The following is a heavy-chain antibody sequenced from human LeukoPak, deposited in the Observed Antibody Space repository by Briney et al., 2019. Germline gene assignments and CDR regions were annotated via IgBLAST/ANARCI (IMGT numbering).Heavy chain of an antibody. CDR2: IKQDGSEN. CDR3: ARYCGGNSCYTGRGGFDY. CDR1: GFTFSSNW. Sequence: GGSLRLSCAASGFTFSSNWMTWVRQAPGKGLEWVATIKQDGSENYYVDSVKGRFTISRDNAKNSLYLQMNSLRPEDTAVYYCARYCGGNSCYTGRGGFDYWGQGTLVTASS. D-gene: IGHD2-2*02. V-gene: IGHV3-7*01. J-gene: IGHJ4*02.